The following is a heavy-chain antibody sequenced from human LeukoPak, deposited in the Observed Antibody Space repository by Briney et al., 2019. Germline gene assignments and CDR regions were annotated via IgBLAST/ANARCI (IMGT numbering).Heavy chain of an antibody. D-gene: IGHD1-26*01. Sequence: GGSLRLSCAASHFTFTTYWMSWVRQAPGKGLEWVANIKQDGSEKYYVDSVKGRFTISRDNAKNSLYLQMNSLRAEDTAVYYCAREQLLPPTRFDPWGQGTLVTVSS. J-gene: IGHJ5*02. CDR3: AREQLLPPTRFDP. CDR2: IKQDGSEK. CDR1: HFTFTTYW. V-gene: IGHV3-7*01.